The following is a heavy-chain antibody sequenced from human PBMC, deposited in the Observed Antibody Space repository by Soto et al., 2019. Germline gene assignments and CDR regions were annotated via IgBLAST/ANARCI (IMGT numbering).Heavy chain of an antibody. CDR3: ARATMTTVTTATFDY. CDR1: GGTSSSYA. D-gene: IGHD4-17*01. Sequence: ASVKVSCKASGGTSSSYAISWVRQAPGQGLEWMGGIIPIFGTANYARKFQGRVTITADESTSTAYMELSSLRSEDTAVYYCARATMTTVTTATFDYWGQGTLVTVSS. CDR2: IIPIFGTA. J-gene: IGHJ4*02. V-gene: IGHV1-69*13.